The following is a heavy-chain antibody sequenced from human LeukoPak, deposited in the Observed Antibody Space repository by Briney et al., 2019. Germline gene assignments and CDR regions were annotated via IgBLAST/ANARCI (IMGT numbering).Heavy chain of an antibody. CDR2: IYHSGST. CDR3: ARALGYFDWLNYFDY. Sequence: PSGTLSLTCAVSGGSISSSNWWSWVRQPPGKGLEWIGEIYHSGSTNYNPSLKSRVTISVDTSKNQFSLKLSSVTAADTAVYYCARALGYFDWLNYFDYWGQGTLVTVSS. V-gene: IGHV4-4*02. J-gene: IGHJ4*02. D-gene: IGHD3-9*01. CDR1: GGSISSSNW.